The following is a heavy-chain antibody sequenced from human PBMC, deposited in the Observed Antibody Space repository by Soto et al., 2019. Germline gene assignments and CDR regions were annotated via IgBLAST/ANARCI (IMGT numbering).Heavy chain of an antibody. CDR2: ISSDGSET. CDR3: AKDCLVWGYSSGY. V-gene: IGHV3-30*18. CDR1: GFSFSDYG. D-gene: IGHD6-25*01. Sequence: GGSLRLSCTASGFSFSDYGMHWVRQAPGKGLEWVAVISSDGSETYYAHSVKGRFTTTRDNSRNTVYLQMNGLRAEDTAEYYCAKDCLVWGYSSGYWGQGTLVTVSS. J-gene: IGHJ4*02.